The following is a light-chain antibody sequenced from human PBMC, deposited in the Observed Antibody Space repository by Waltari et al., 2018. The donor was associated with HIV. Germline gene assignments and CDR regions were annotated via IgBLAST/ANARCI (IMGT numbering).Light chain of an antibody. CDR3: MQGLRTPWT. CDR2: LGS. Sequence: DVVMTQSPVSLTVTPGDPASISCRSSQSLLHVNGYNYLDWYLQKPGESRQVAIYLGSSRACGVPYRFSGSGGGTDFTLKISRVEAADVGVYYGMQGLRTPWTFGLGTKVEI. V-gene: IGKV2-28*01. CDR1: QSLLHVNGYNY. J-gene: IGKJ1*01.